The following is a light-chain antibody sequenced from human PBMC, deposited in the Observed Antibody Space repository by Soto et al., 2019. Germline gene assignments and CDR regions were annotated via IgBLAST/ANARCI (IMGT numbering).Light chain of an antibody. CDR3: SSYTISNTLPFV. Sequence: QSALTQPASVSGSPGQSITISCTGTSSDVGGYNYVSWYQQHPGKAPKLMIYEVNNRPSGVSSRFSGSKSGNTASLTISGLQVEDESDYYCSSYTISNTLPFVFGTGTKVTVL. CDR1: SSDVGGYNY. J-gene: IGLJ1*01. V-gene: IGLV2-14*01. CDR2: EVN.